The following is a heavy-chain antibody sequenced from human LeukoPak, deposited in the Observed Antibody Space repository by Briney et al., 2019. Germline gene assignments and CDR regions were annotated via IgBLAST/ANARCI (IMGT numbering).Heavy chain of an antibody. Sequence: PSETLSLTCTVSGGSISSYYWSWIRQPPGKGLEWIGYIYYSGSTNYNPSLKSRVTISVDTSKNQFSLKLSSVTAADTAVYYCARGDHDFWTRFPKHFDYWGQGTLVTVSS. CDR1: GGSISSYY. J-gene: IGHJ4*02. D-gene: IGHD3-3*01. V-gene: IGHV4-59*01. CDR2: IYYSGST. CDR3: ARGDHDFWTRFPKHFDY.